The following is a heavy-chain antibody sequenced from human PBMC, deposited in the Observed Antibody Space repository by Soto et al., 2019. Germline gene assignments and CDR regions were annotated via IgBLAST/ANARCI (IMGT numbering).Heavy chain of an antibody. J-gene: IGHJ4*02. CDR1: GFSLSTTGMR. CDR2: IDWDDDK. CDR3: ARKWGIAPAIPDY. V-gene: IGHV2-70*04. D-gene: IGHD6-13*01. Sequence: SGPTLVNPTQTLTLTRTVSGFSLSTTGMRVSWIRQPPGKALEWLARIDWDDDKFYSTSLKTRLTISKDTAKNQVVLTMTNVDHVETGTYYCARKWGIAPAIPDYWGQGNLVTVSS.